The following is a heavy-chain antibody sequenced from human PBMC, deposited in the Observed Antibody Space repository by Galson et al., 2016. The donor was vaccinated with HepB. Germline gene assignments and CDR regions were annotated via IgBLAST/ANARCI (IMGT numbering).Heavy chain of an antibody. Sequence: QSGAEVKKPGESLKISCKGSGYSFTRFWIGWVRQMPGKGLEWMGIIYPGDSDTRYSPSFQGQGTISADKSTAYLQWSSLKASDTAMYHCARHAMSPHYSYFYGMGVWGQGTTVTVSS. V-gene: IGHV5-51*01. CDR3: ARHAMSPHYSYFYGMGV. CDR1: GYSFTRFW. J-gene: IGHJ6*02. CDR2: IYPGDSDT. D-gene: IGHD2-2*01.